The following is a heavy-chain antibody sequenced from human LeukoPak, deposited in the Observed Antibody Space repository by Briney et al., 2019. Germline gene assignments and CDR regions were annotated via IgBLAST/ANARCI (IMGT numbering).Heavy chain of an antibody. CDR2: ISSSSSTI. D-gene: IGHD3-22*01. CDR3: ARIAFGGGYYYDSSGPALDY. V-gene: IGHV3-48*04. CDR1: GFTFSTYA. J-gene: IGHJ4*02. Sequence: GGSLRLSCAASGFTFSTYAMSWVRQAPGKGLEWVSYISSSSSTIYYADSVKGRFTISRDNAKNSLYLQMNSLRAEDTAVNYCARIAFGGGYYYDSSGPALDYWGQGTLVTVSS.